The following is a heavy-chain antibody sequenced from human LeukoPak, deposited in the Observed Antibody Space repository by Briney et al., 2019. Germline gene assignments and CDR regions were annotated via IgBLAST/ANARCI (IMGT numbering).Heavy chain of an antibody. CDR1: GSTFSSNG. Sequence: ASVNLSFNSAGSTFSSNGNTWVRHPPGQGLEWIGALIPIFVTANYAQKLQGRVTITADESTSTAYMELSSLRSEDTAVYYCARAQTGTRARGSFDYWGQGTLVTVSS. CDR2: LIPIFVTA. J-gene: IGHJ4*02. D-gene: IGHD1-1*01. V-gene: IGHV1-69*01. CDR3: ARAQTGTRARGSFDY.